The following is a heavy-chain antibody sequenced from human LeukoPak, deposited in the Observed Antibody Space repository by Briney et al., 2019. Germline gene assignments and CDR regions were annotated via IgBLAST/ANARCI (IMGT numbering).Heavy chain of an antibody. J-gene: IGHJ4*02. CDR1: GFTFSSYA. V-gene: IGHV3-30-3*01. CDR3: ARAYYYDSSGYPSY. CDR2: ISYDGSNK. Sequence: GGSLRLSCAASGFTFSSYAMHWVRQAPGKGLKWVAVISYDGSNKYYADSVKGRFTISRDNSKNTLYLQMNSLRAEDTAVYYCARAYYYDSSGYPSYWGQGTLVTVSS. D-gene: IGHD3-22*01.